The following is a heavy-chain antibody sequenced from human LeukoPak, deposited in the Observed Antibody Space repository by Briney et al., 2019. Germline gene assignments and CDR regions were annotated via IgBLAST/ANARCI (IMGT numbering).Heavy chain of an antibody. V-gene: IGHV3-30*02. Sequence: GGSLRLSCAASGFTFSSYGMHWVRQAPGKGLEWVAFIRYDGSNKYYADSVKGRFTISRDNSKNTLYLQMNSLRAEDTAVYYCAKDQDSYYYYYMDVWGKGTTVTVSS. CDR3: AKDQDSYYYYYMDV. CDR2: IRYDGSNK. CDR1: GFTFSSYG. J-gene: IGHJ6*03.